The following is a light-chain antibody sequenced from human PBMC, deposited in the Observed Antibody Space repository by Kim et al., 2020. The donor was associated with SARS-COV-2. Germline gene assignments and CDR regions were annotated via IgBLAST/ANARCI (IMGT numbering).Light chain of an antibody. CDR3: MQGTHWPFT. J-gene: IGKJ3*01. Sequence: PAYNCCRTRQSLVYSDGNIYLNWFHQRPGQSPRRLIDKGSNRDSGVPDRCSGSGSGTDFTLKISRVEAEDVGVYYCMQGTHWPFTFGPGTKVDIK. CDR2: KGS. V-gene: IGKV2-30*01. CDR1: QSLVYSDGNIY.